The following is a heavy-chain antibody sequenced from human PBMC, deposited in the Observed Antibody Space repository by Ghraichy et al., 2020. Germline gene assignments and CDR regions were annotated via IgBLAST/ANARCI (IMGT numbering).Heavy chain of an antibody. CDR3: VKDQAGTLRGIFDY. Sequence: GGSLRLSCSASGFTFGTYAMHWVRQAPGKGLEYVSAISSNGGSTYYADSVKGRFTISRDNSKNTLYLQMSSLRAEDTAVYYCVKDQAGTLRGIFDYWGQGTLVTVSS. CDR1: GFTFGTYA. CDR2: ISSNGGST. J-gene: IGHJ4*02. D-gene: IGHD1-1*01. V-gene: IGHV3-64D*06.